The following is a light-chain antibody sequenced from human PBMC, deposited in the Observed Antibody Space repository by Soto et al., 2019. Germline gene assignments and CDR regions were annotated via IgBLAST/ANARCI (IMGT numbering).Light chain of an antibody. J-gene: IGLJ3*02. CDR1: SSNIGSHS. V-gene: IGLV1-47*01. CDR2: RNN. Sequence: QSALTQPPSASETPGQRVTISCSGSSSNIGSHSVYWYQQLPGTAPKLLIYRNNERPSGVPDRFSGSKSGTSASLAISGLRSEDEADYYCATWDDSLTVVVFGGGTQLTVL. CDR3: ATWDDSLTVVV.